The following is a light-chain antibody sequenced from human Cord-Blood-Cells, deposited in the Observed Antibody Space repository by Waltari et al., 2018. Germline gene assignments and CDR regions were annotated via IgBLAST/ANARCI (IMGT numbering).Light chain of an antibody. CDR3: SSYTSSPFV. CDR1: SSDVGGYNY. J-gene: IGLJ1*01. CDR2: DVS. V-gene: IGLV2-14*03. Sequence: QSALTQPASVSGSPGQSITISCTGTSSDVGGYNYVSWYQHHPGKAPKLMTYDVSKRPSGVSIRFSGYKSGNTASLTISGLQDEDEADYYCSSYTSSPFVFGTGTKVTVL.